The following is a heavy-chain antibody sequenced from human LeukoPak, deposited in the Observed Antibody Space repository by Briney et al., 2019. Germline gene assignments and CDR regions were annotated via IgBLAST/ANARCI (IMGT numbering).Heavy chain of an antibody. CDR3: ERVHFSYCSSTSCHTDYMDV. V-gene: IGHV1-69*01. CDR2: IIPIFGTA. D-gene: IGHD2-2*02. CDR1: GGTFSSYA. Sequence: SVKVSWKASGGTFSSYAISWVRQAPGQGLEWVGGIIPIFGTANYAQKFQGRVTITADESTSTAYMELSRLRSEDTAVYYCERVHFSYCSSTSCHTDYMDVWGKGTTVTVSS. J-gene: IGHJ6*03.